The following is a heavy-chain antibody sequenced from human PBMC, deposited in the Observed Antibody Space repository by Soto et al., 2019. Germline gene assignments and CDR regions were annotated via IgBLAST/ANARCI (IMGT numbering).Heavy chain of an antibody. CDR1: GGSISSSSYY. CDR3: ARIPNAVAGLYFDY. D-gene: IGHD6-19*01. Sequence: SETLSLTCTVSGGSISSSSYYWGWIRQPPGKGLEWIGSIYYSGSTYYNPSLKSRVTISVDTSKNQFSLKLSSVTAADTAVYYCARIPNAVAGLYFDYWGQGTLVTVSS. V-gene: IGHV4-39*01. J-gene: IGHJ4*02. CDR2: IYYSGST.